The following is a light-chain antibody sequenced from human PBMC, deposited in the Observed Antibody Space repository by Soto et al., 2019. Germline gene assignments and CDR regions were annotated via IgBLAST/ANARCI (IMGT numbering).Light chain of an antibody. J-gene: IGKJ1*01. Sequence: EIVLTPSPATLSLSPGERATLSCRASQSVSNFLAWYQQTPGQAPRLLIYDASNRATGIPVRFSGSGSGTDFTLTISRLEPEDSAVYYCQQYGSSRTFGQGTKVDIK. CDR3: QQYGSSRT. CDR1: QSVSNF. CDR2: DAS. V-gene: IGKV3-20*01.